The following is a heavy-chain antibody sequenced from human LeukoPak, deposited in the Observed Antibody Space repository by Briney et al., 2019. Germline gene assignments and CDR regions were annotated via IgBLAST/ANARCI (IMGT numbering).Heavy chain of an antibody. CDR3: TTRGSDSGCPFF. Sequence: PGGSLRLSCAASGFTFSNAWMVWVRQAPGKGLEWVGRIKSKTDGGTTDYAAPVKGRFTIPRDDSKNTLYLEMNSLKTEDTAVYYCTTRGSDSGCPFFWGQGTLVTVSS. CDR2: IKSKTDGGTT. J-gene: IGHJ4*02. D-gene: IGHD3-10*01. V-gene: IGHV3-15*01. CDR1: GFTFSNAW.